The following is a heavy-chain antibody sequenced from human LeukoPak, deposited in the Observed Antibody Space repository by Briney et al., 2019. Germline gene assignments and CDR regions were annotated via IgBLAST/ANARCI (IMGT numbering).Heavy chain of an antibody. V-gene: IGHV3-74*01. Sequence: PGRSLRLSCAASAFTFSSQWMHWVRHVPGKGLVYIAYIDNDGANTNYADSVKGRITISRDNAKNNLYLQMNSLRVEDTAVYYCVRERPHNCFDPWGQGTLVTVSS. D-gene: IGHD6-6*01. CDR2: IDNDGANT. CDR1: AFTFSSQW. J-gene: IGHJ5*02. CDR3: VRERPHNCFDP.